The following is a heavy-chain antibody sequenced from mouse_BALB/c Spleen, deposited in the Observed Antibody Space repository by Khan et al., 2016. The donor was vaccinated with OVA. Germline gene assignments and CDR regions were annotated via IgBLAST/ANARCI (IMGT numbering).Heavy chain of an antibody. Sequence: QVQLKESGPGLVAPSQSLSITCTVSGFSLTSYGVSWVRQPPGKGLEWLGVVWGDESPNYHSALISRLSISKDNSTSQGVLKLNSLQPDDTATYYCAKCYCGGVSNWYFDVWGAGTTVTVSS. CDR3: AKCYCGGVSNWYFDV. V-gene: IGHV2-3*01. CDR2: VWGDESP. D-gene: IGHD1-1*02. CDR1: GFSLTSYG. J-gene: IGHJ1*01.